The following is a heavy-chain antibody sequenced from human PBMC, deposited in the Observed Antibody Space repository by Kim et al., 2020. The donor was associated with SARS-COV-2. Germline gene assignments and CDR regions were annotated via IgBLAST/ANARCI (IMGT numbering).Heavy chain of an antibody. J-gene: IGHJ4*02. CDR3: ARDAGASAVVGDRLDD. Sequence: VKGRFTISRDNSKNTPYLQMNSLKAEDTAVYYCARDAGASAVVGDRLDDWGQGTLVTVSS. V-gene: IGHV3-23*01. D-gene: IGHD2-21*02.